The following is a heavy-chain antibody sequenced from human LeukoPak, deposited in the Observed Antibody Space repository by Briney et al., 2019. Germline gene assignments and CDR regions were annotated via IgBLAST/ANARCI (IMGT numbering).Heavy chain of an antibody. CDR1: GFTFSSYS. CDR2: ISSSSSYI. V-gene: IGHV3-21*01. CDR3: ARHSLWLVDPREAYLDY. J-gene: IGHJ4*02. Sequence: GGSVRLSCAASGFTFSSYSMNWVRQAPGKGLEWVSSISSSSSYIYYADSVKGRFTISRDNAKNSLYLQMNSLRAEDTAVYYCARHSLWLVDPREAYLDYWGQGTRVTVSS. D-gene: IGHD6-19*01.